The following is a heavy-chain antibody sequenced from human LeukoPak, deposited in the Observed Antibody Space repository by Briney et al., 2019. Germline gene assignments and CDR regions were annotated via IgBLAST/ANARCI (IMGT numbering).Heavy chain of an antibody. J-gene: IGHJ4*02. CDR1: GGSISSSSYY. Sequence: SETLSLTCTVSGGSISSSSYYWGWIRQPPGKGLEWIGSIYYSGSTYYNPSLKSRVTISVDTSKNQFSLKLSSVTAADTAVYYCARGANDYYDSSGPLDYWGQGTLVTVSS. V-gene: IGHV4-39*07. CDR3: ARGANDYYDSSGPLDY. D-gene: IGHD3-22*01. CDR2: IYYSGST.